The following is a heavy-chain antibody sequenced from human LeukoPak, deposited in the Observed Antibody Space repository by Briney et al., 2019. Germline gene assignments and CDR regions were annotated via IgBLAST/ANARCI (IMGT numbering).Heavy chain of an antibody. CDR1: GYTFTSYG. CDR2: ISAYNGNT. V-gene: IGHV1-18*01. J-gene: IGHJ5*02. D-gene: IGHD6-19*01. CDR3: ARHAMISSGWPNFDAGEYSWFDP. Sequence: ASVKVSCKASGYTFTSYGISWVRQAPGQGLEWMGWISAYNGNTNYAQKLQGRVTMTTDTSTSTAYMELRSLRSDDTAVYYCARHAMISSGWPNFDAGEYSWFDPWGQGTLVTVSS.